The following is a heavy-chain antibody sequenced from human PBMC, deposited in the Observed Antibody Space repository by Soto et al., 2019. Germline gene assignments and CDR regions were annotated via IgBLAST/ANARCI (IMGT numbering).Heavy chain of an antibody. J-gene: IGHJ4*02. CDR1: GFTFSSFG. CDR2: IRSSSSTI. V-gene: IGHV3-48*01. D-gene: IGHD3-10*01. Sequence: EVQLVESGGDLVQPGGSLRLSCAASGFTFSSFGMNWVRQAPGKGLEWISYIRSSSSTIYYADFVKGRFTISRDDGKNSLYLQMNSLRAEDTAVYYCARRSPFFGGWLFDYWGQGILVSVSS. CDR3: ARRSPFFGGWLFDY.